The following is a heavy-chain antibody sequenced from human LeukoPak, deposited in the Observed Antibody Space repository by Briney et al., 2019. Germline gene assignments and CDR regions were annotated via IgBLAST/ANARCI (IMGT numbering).Heavy chain of an antibody. Sequence: GGSLRLSCAASGFTFSSYWMHWVHQAPGKGLVWVSRINSHGSSTSYADSVKGRFTISRDNAKNTLYLQMNSLRAEDTAVYYCAKNLMGTTVTNKNDAFDIWGQGTMVTVSS. CDR2: INSHGSST. CDR1: GFTFSSYW. V-gene: IGHV3-74*01. J-gene: IGHJ3*02. D-gene: IGHD4-17*01. CDR3: AKNLMGTTVTNKNDAFDI.